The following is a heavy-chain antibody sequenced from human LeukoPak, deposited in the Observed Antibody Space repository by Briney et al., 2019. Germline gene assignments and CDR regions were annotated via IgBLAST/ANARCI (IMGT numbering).Heavy chain of an antibody. CDR3: AKNGDRGAYCTGGTCYPYFYYYMDV. D-gene: IGHD2-15*01. CDR2: IYSGGST. CDR1: GFTVSSNY. V-gene: IGHV3-66*01. Sequence: PGGSLRLSCAASGFTVSSNYMSWVRQAPGKGLEWVSVIYSGGSTDYADSVKGRFTISRDNSKNTLYLQMNSLRAEDTAIYYCAKNGDRGAYCTGGTCYPYFYYYMDVWGKGTTVTI. J-gene: IGHJ6*03.